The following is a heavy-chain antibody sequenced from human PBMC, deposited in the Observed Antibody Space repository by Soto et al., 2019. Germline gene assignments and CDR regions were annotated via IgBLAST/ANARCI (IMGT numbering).Heavy chain of an antibody. CDR1: GGTFSSYA. J-gene: IGHJ5*02. Sequence: GASVKVSCKASGGTFSSYAISWVRQAPGQGLEWMGGIIPIFGTANYAQKFQGRVTITADESTSTAYMELSSLRSEDTAVYYCARVLAPNYYDSSGDGRWFDPWGQGTLVTVSS. CDR2: IIPIFGTA. D-gene: IGHD3-22*01. CDR3: ARVLAPNYYDSSGDGRWFDP. V-gene: IGHV1-69*13.